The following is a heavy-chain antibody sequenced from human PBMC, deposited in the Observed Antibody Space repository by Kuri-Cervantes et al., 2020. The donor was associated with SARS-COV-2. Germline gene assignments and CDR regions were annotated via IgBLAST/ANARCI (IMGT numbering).Heavy chain of an antibody. J-gene: IGHJ6*02. V-gene: IGHV3-7*03. CDR1: GFTFSSYS. CDR3: AREGVREYDSSGYYYLDYYYYYGMDV. Sequence: GGSRRLSCAASGFTFSSYSMNWVRQAPGKGLEWVANIKQDGSEKYYVDSVKGRFTISRDNAKNSLYMQMNSLRAEDTAVYYCAREGVREYDSSGYYYLDYYYYYGMDVWGQGTTVTVSS. D-gene: IGHD3-22*01. CDR2: IKQDGSEK.